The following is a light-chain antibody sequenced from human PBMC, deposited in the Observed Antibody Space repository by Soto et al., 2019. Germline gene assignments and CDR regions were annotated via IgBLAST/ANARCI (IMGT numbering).Light chain of an antibody. V-gene: IGLV2-14*01. Sequence: QSALTQPASVSGSPGQSIAISCTGSSSDIGIYKYVSWYQQHPGKVPKLIIYAVTNRPSGVSNRFSGSKSGNTASLTISGLQAEDEADYYCSSYTTSSTRVFGPGTKLTVL. CDR3: SSYTTSSTRV. CDR2: AVT. J-gene: IGLJ1*01. CDR1: SSDIGIYKY.